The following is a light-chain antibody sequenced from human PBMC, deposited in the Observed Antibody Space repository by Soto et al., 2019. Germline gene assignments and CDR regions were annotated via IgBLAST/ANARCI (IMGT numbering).Light chain of an antibody. Sequence: VATQSPATLSSYQWERATLSCRASQSVSSYLAWYQQEPGQAPRLLIYDTSIRASGIPARFSGSGSGTDFTLTISSLDPEDFAVYYCQQRSKRPLTFGQGTRLAIK. V-gene: IGKV3-11*01. CDR3: QQRSKRPLT. CDR2: DTS. CDR1: QSVSSY. J-gene: IGKJ5*01.